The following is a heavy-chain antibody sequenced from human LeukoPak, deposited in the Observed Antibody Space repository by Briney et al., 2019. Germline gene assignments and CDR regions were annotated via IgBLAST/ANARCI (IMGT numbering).Heavy chain of an antibody. CDR1: GYTFTSSD. V-gene: IGHV1-8*01. CDR2: MNPNSGNT. J-gene: IGHJ4*02. D-gene: IGHD3-10*01. Sequence: ASVKVSCKASGYTFTSSDINWVRQATGQGLEWMGWMNPNSGNTGYAQKFQGRVTMTRNTSISTAYMELSSLRSEDTAVYYCARMARGAYAGSYWGQGTLVTVSS. CDR3: ARMARGAYAGSY.